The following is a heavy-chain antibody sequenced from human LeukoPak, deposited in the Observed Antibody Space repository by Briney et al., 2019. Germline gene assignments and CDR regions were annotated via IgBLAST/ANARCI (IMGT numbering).Heavy chain of an antibody. D-gene: IGHD3-22*01. V-gene: IGHV3-30*03. Sequence: PGGSLRLSCAASGFTFSNAWMNWVRQAPGKGLEWVAVISYDGSNKYYADSVKGRFTISRDNSKNTLYLQMNSLRAEDTAEYYCVRDMIVVVISNWFDPWGQGTLVTVSS. CDR3: VRDMIVVVISNWFDP. CDR2: ISYDGSNK. CDR1: GFTFSNAW. J-gene: IGHJ5*02.